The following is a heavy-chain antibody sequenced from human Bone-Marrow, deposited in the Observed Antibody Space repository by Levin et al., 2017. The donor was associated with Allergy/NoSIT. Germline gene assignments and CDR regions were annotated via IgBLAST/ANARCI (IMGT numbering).Heavy chain of an antibody. CDR1: GYTFSTYY. CDR2: ISPSGTYT. Sequence: PVASVKVSCKASGYTFSTYYLHWVRQAPGQGLEWMGLISPSGTYTSFTEKFQGRVTMTRDTSTSTVYMEVSSLRSEDTAVYFCARPRRDGGHSDDAFDVWGQGTLVIVSS. V-gene: IGHV1-46*01. CDR3: ARPRRDGGHSDDAFDV. D-gene: IGHD4-23*01. J-gene: IGHJ3*01.